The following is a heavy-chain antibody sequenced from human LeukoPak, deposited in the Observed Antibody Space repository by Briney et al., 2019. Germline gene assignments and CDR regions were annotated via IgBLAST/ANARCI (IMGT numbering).Heavy chain of an antibody. V-gene: IGHV3-23*01. D-gene: IGHD1-26*01. J-gene: IGHJ4*02. CDR1: GFSFSTMA. CDR3: VKDLGRYRNNCFDY. Sequence: AGGSLRLSCAASGFSFSTMAMSWVRQAPGKGLEWVSSIPASGANTNYVDSVKGRFTISRDDSKNTLYLQMNSLRAEDTAVYYCVKDLGRYRNNCFDYWGQGTLVTVSS. CDR2: IPASGANT.